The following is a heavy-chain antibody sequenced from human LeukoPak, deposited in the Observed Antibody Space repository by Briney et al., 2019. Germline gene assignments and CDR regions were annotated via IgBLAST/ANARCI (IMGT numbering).Heavy chain of an antibody. CDR3: ARMRYSSGWYFDY. D-gene: IGHD6-19*01. V-gene: IGHV3-48*03. J-gene: IGHJ4*02. CDR2: ISSSGSTI. Sequence: GGSLRLSCAASGFTFSSYEMNWVRQAPGRGLEWVPYISSSGSTIYYADSVKGRFTISRDNAKNSLYLQMNSLRAEDTAVYYCARMRYSSGWYFDYWGQGTLVTVSS. CDR1: GFTFSSYE.